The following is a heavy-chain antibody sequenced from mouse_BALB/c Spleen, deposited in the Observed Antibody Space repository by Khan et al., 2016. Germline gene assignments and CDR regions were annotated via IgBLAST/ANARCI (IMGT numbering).Heavy chain of an antibody. CDR2: IDPANGDT. V-gene: IGHV14-3*02. CDR3: VRGYYGSSSFPY. Sequence: VRLQQSGAELVKPGASVKLSCAVSGFNIKDTYMHWVKQRPEQGLEWIGRIDPANGDTKFDPKFQGKATITADTSSNTAYLQFSRLTSEDTAVYYCVRGYYGSSSFPYWGQGTLVTVSA. J-gene: IGHJ3*01. D-gene: IGHD1-1*01. CDR1: GFNIKDTY.